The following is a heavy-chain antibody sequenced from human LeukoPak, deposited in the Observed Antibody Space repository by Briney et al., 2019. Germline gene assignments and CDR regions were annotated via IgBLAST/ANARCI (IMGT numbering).Heavy chain of an antibody. CDR1: GFTFSNYG. CDR2: IRYDGNNK. Sequence: PGGSLRLSCGASGFTFSNYGMLWVRQAPGKGLEWVAFIRYDGNNKLYADSMKGRFTISRDNSKNTLYLHTNSLRAEDTAVYYCVKDNPLDYWGQGTLVIVSS. V-gene: IGHV3-30*02. CDR3: VKDNPLDY. D-gene: IGHD1-14*01. J-gene: IGHJ4*02.